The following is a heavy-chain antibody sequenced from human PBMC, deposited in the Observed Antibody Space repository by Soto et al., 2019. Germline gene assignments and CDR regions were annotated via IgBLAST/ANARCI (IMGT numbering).Heavy chain of an antibody. CDR2: ISYDGSNK. J-gene: IGHJ4*02. D-gene: IGHD3-22*01. V-gene: IGHV3-30*18. CDR3: AKDYYDSSGPLDY. Sequence: FLRLSCAASGFTFSSYGMHWVRQAPGKGLEWVAVISYDGSNKYYADSVKGRFTISRDNSKNTLYLQMNSLRAEDTAVYYCAKDYYDSSGPLDYWGQGTLVTVSS. CDR1: GFTFSSYG.